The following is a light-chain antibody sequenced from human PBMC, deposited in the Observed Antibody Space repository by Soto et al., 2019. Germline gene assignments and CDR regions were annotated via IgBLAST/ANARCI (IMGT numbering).Light chain of an antibody. Sequence: SVLTQPPSLSGAPGQRVTISCTGSSSDIGAGSEVHWYQQLPGTAPKLLIFGSTNRPSGVPDRFSGSKSATSASLAITGLQAEDEADYYCSSYTSSSTPKVCGTGTKGTLL. CDR2: GST. CDR1: SSDIGAGSE. CDR3: SSYTSSSTPKV. J-gene: IGLJ1*01. V-gene: IGLV1-40*01.